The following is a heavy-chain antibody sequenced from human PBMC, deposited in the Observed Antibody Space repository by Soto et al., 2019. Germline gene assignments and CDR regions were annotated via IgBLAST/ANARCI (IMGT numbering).Heavy chain of an antibody. D-gene: IGHD7-27*01. CDR1: GASIRDYH. CDR3: ARTVMPVGNLAAFDH. CDR2: LYISGST. Sequence: SETLSLTCSVSGASIRDYHWSWVRQPAGKGLEWIGRLYISGSTKYNPSLKSRVTMSADTSVNQFSLTLRSVTAADTAVYFCARTVMPVGNLAAFDHWGQGVLVTVSS. J-gene: IGHJ4*02. V-gene: IGHV4-4*07.